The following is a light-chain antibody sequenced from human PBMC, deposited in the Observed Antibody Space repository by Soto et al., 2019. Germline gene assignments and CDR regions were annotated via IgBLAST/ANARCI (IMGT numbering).Light chain of an antibody. Sequence: DIQMTQSPSSLSASVGDRVTITCRASQSISSYLNWYQQKPGKAPKLLIYAASSLQSGVPSRFSGSGSGTDFTFTISILQPEDFATYYCQQSYSTPRTFGQGTKV. CDR3: QQSYSTPRT. J-gene: IGKJ1*01. V-gene: IGKV1-39*01. CDR1: QSISSY. CDR2: AAS.